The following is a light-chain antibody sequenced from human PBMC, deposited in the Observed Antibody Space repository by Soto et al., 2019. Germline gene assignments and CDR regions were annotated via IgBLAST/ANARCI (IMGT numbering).Light chain of an antibody. CDR1: QSVSSNH. J-gene: IGKJ4*01. V-gene: IGKV3-20*01. CDR3: QQYSTSRT. CDR2: GAS. Sequence: IVLTQSPGTLSLSPGERATLSCRASQSVSSNHLACYQQKPGHAPRPLIYGASSRATGLPVRFRGSGSETDFTLTITRLEPEDFAVYCCQQYSTSRTFGRGTKVDI.